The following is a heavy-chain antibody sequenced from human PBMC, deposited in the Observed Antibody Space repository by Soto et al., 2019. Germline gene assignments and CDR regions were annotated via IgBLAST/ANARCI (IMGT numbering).Heavy chain of an antibody. V-gene: IGHV3-23*01. Sequence: GGSLRLSCAASGFTFSSYAMSWVRQAPGKGLEWVSAISGSGGSTYYADSVKGRFTISRDNSKNTLYLQMNSLRAEDTAVYYCAKDLVYDSSGYGSVDYYGMDVWGQGTTVTVSS. CDR1: GFTFSSYA. CDR2: ISGSGGST. J-gene: IGHJ6*02. CDR3: AKDLVYDSSGYGSVDYYGMDV. D-gene: IGHD3-22*01.